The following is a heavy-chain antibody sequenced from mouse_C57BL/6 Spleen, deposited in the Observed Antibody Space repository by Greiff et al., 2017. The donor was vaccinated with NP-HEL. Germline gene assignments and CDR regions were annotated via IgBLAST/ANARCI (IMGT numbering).Heavy chain of an antibody. CDR1: GYTFTDYY. CDR3: AREGHYGSSYVYFDY. J-gene: IGHJ2*01. D-gene: IGHD1-1*01. CDR2: INPNNGGT. V-gene: IGHV1-26*01. Sequence: VQLKQSGPELVKPGASVKISCKASGYTFTDYYMNWVKQSHGKSLEWIGDINPNNGGTSYNQKYKGKATLTVDKSSSTAYMELRSLTSEDSAVYYCAREGHYGSSYVYFDYWGQGTTLTVSS.